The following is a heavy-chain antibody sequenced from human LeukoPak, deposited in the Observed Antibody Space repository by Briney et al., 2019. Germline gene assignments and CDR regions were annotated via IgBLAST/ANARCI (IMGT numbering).Heavy chain of an antibody. CDR1: GFTFNNNA. J-gene: IGHJ4*02. V-gene: IGHV3-48*03. CDR2: ISGSGTTT. CDR3: ARDLTRYYYDSSGFDY. Sequence: GGSLRLSCAASGFTFNNNAMNWVRQAPGKGLEWVSSISGSGTTTYYADSVKGRFTISRDNAKNSLYLQMNSLRAEDTAVYYCARDLTRYYYDSSGFDYWGQGTLVTVSS. D-gene: IGHD3-22*01.